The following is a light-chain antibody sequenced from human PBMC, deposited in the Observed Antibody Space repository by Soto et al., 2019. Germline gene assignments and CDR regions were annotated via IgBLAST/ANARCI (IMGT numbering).Light chain of an antibody. J-gene: IGKJ3*01. CDR3: QQRNNWPTRFT. V-gene: IGKV3-11*01. Sequence: EIVLTQSPATLSLSPGERATLSCRASPSVSSYLAWYQQKPGQAPRPLIYDASNRATGLPARFSGSGSGTDFTLTLSSLEPEDFAVYYCQQRNNWPTRFTFGPGTKVDIK. CDR1: PSVSSY. CDR2: DAS.